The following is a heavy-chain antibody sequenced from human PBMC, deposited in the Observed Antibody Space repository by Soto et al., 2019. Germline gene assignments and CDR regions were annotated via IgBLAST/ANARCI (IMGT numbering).Heavy chain of an antibody. J-gene: IGHJ4*02. CDR1: GGSISSGGYY. V-gene: IGHV4-31*03. Sequence: SETLSLTCTVSGGSISSGGYYWNWIRQHPGKGLERIGYTYYSENTYYNPSLNSRITISADTSKNQFSLKLSSVTAADTAVYYCARLSSSGWPIDSWGQGTLVTVTS. CDR2: TYYSENT. CDR3: ARLSSSGWPIDS. D-gene: IGHD6-19*01.